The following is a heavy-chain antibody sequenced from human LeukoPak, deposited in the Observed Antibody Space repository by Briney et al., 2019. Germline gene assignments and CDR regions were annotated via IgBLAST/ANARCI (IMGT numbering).Heavy chain of an antibody. D-gene: IGHD3-10*01. J-gene: IGHJ6*03. CDR1: GYPFSNYD. CDR2: MNPKSGNT. CDR3: ATDSPNYYGSGPHYYYYYMDV. V-gene: IGHV1-8*01. Sequence: ASVKVSCKASGYPFSNYDINWVRQAPGQGLEWMGWMNPKSGNTGYGQKFQGRVTMTRVTSITTAYMELRSLRSDDTAVYYCATDSPNYYGSGPHYYYYYMDVWGKGTTVTVSS.